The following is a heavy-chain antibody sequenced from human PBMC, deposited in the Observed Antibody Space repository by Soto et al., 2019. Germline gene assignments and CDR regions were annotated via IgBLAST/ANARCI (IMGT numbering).Heavy chain of an antibody. D-gene: IGHD3-3*01. CDR1: GGSISSSSYY. Sequence: PSETLSLTCTVSGGSISSSSYYWGWIRQPPGKGLEWIGSIYYSGSTYYNPSLKSRVTISVDTSKNQFSLKLSSVTAADTAVYYCARQGRFLESPPDYYYGMDVWGQGTTVTVS. CDR3: ARQGRFLESPPDYYYGMDV. V-gene: IGHV4-39*01. J-gene: IGHJ6*02. CDR2: IYYSGST.